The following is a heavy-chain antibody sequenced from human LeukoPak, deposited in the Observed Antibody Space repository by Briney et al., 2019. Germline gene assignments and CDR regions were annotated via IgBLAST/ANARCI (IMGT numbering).Heavy chain of an antibody. J-gene: IGHJ5*02. D-gene: IGHD3-22*01. CDR3: AKGRKGRTYYYDSSGFDP. CDR1: GFTFSSYA. Sequence: PGGSLRLSCAASGFTFSSYAMSWVRQAPGKGLEWVSAISGSGGSTYYADSVKGRFTISRDNSKNTLYLQMNSLRAEDTAVYYCAKGRKGRTYYYDSSGFDPWGQGTLVTVSS. CDR2: ISGSGGST. V-gene: IGHV3-23*01.